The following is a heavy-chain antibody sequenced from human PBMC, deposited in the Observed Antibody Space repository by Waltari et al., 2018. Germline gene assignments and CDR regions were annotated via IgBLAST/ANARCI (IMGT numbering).Heavy chain of an antibody. CDR2: IYHSGST. CDR3: ARDRDYGDYDLGAFDI. Sequence: QVQLQESGPGLVKPSETLSLTCTVSGYSISSGYYWGWIRQPPGKGLEWIGSIYHSGSTYYNPSLRSRVTKSVDTSKNQFALKLGSVTAADTAVYYCARDRDYGDYDLGAFDIWGQGTMVTVSA. CDR1: GYSISSGYY. D-gene: IGHD4-17*01. J-gene: IGHJ3*02. V-gene: IGHV4-38-2*02.